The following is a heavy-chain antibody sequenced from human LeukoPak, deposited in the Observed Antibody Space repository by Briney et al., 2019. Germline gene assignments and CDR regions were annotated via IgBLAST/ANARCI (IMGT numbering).Heavy chain of an antibody. V-gene: IGHV3-53*01. J-gene: IGHJ3*02. CDR2: IYSDGST. D-gene: IGHD3-10*01. Sequence: GGSLRLSCAASGFTVSSNYMSWVRQAPGKGLEWVSEIYSDGSTYYAVSVKGRFSISRANARNSLYLQMNNLRAEDTAVYYCARVGVLLWFGEPNDAFDIWGQGTMVTVSS. CDR1: GFTVSSNY. CDR3: ARVGVLLWFGEPNDAFDI.